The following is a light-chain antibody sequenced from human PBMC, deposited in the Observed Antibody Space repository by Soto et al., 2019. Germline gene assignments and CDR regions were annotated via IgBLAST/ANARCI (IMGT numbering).Light chain of an antibody. CDR2: GAS. CDR1: QSVSRSY. CDR3: HHYET. V-gene: IGKV3-20*01. Sequence: EIVLTKSPGTLSLSKVDRATLSCRASQSVSRSYLGWYQQKPGQAPRLLMYGASIRAAGVPDRFSGSGAGTEFTLTIRRLEPEDFTEYYCHHYETVGQGTKVDIK. J-gene: IGKJ1*01.